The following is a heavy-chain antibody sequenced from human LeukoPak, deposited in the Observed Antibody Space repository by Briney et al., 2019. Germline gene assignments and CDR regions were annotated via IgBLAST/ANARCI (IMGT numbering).Heavy chain of an antibody. CDR2: ISGSGGST. Sequence: GGSLRLSCAASGFTFSSYAVSWVRQAPGKGLEWVSAISGSGGSTYYADSVKGRFTISRDNSKNTLYLQMNSLRAEDTAVYYCAKDRYYYGSGPSSWSWFDPWGQGTLVTVSS. J-gene: IGHJ5*02. D-gene: IGHD3-10*01. V-gene: IGHV3-23*01. CDR1: GFTFSSYA. CDR3: AKDRYYYGSGPSSWSWFDP.